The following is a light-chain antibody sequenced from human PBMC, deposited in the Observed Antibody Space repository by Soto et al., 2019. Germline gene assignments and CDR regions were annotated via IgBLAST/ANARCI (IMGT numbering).Light chain of an antibody. Sequence: DIQMTQSPSTLSASIGDRVTITCRASQSLSIWLAWYQHKPGKAPKLLIYKASTLQSGVPSRFSGSGSGTEFTLTITSLQPDDFATYYCHQYNRFPRTFGQGTKVDI. CDR3: HQYNRFPRT. V-gene: IGKV1-5*03. CDR1: QSLSIW. J-gene: IGKJ1*01. CDR2: KAS.